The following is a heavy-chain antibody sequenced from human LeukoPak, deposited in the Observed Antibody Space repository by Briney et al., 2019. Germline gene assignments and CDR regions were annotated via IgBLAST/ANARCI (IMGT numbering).Heavy chain of an antibody. CDR3: AKDGVVVPAAIPLSLYGMDV. CDR1: GFTFSSYA. V-gene: IGHV3-23*01. Sequence: GGSPRLSCAASGFTFSSYAMSWVRQAPGKGLEWVSAISSSGGSTYYADSVKGRFTISRDNSKNTLYLQMNSLRAEDTAVYYCAKDGVVVPAAIPLSLYGMDVWGQGTTVTVSS. D-gene: IGHD2-2*02. J-gene: IGHJ6*02. CDR2: ISSSGGST.